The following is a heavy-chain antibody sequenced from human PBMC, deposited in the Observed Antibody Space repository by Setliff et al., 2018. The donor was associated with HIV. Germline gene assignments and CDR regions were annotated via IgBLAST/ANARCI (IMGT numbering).Heavy chain of an antibody. Sequence: PSETLSLTCTVSGGSISSHYWSWIRQPPGKGLEWIGSIYYSGSTNYNPSLKSRVTISVDTSKNQFSLKLSSVTAADTAVYYCAREEVIVVVPAAPIVGYFDYWGQGTLVTVSS. CDR2: IYYSGST. V-gene: IGHV4-59*11. CDR1: GGSISSHY. J-gene: IGHJ4*02. D-gene: IGHD2-2*01. CDR3: AREEVIVVVPAAPIVGYFDY.